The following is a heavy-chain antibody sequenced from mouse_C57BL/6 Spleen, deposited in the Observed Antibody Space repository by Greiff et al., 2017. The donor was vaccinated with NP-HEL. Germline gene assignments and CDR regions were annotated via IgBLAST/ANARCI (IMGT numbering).Heavy chain of an antibody. D-gene: IGHD2-1*01. CDR2: IYPEDGET. J-gene: IGHJ3*01. V-gene: IGHV14-2*01. CDR3: ARCVVYYGNPDAY. Sequence: EVQLVESGAELVKPGASVKLSCTASGFNIKDYYMHWVKQWTEQGLEWIGRIYPEDGETKYAPIFPGKATIKADTTSTAAYLQLISLTSEVAVVYYCARCVVYYGNPDAYWGQGTLLTVSA. CDR1: GFNIKDYY.